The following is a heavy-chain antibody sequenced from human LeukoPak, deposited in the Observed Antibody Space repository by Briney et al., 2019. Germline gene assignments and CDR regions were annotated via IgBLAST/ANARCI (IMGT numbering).Heavy chain of an antibody. CDR1: GFTFSSYW. CDR2: IKQDGSEK. CDR3: ARDKASPGQLGGKDAFDI. J-gene: IGHJ3*02. V-gene: IGHV3-7*01. Sequence: PGGSLRLSCAASGFTFSSYWMSWVRQAPGKGLEWVANIKQDGSEKYYVDSVKGRFTISRDNAKNSLYLQMNNLRAEDTAVYYCARDKASPGQLGGKDAFDIWGQGTMVTVSS. D-gene: IGHD6-6*01.